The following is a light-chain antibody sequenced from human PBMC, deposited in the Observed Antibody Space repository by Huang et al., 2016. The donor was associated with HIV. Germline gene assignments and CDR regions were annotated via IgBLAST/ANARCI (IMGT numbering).Light chain of an antibody. CDR3: MQALQTPYT. V-gene: IGKV2-28*01. Sequence: DIVMTQSPLSLPVTPGEPASISCRSSQSLLHSTGYNFFNWYLQKPGQSPQLLIYLGSNRASGVPDRFSGSGSGTDFTLKISRVEAEDVGVYYCMQALQTPYTFGQGTKLEIK. CDR2: LGS. CDR1: QSLLHSTGYNF. J-gene: IGKJ2*01.